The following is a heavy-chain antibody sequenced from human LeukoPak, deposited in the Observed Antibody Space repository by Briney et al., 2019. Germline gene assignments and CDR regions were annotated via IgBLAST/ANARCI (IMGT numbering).Heavy chain of an antibody. Sequence: DSVKVSCKASGYTFTSYYIHWVRQAPGQGLEWMGIINPSGGSTSYAQKFQGRVTMTRDTSTSTIYMELSSLRSEDTAVYYCAREARVVPAAYGNQPGNFDYWGQGTLVTVSS. CDR1: GYTFTSYY. CDR2: INPSGGST. CDR3: AREARVVPAAYGNQPGNFDY. J-gene: IGHJ4*02. D-gene: IGHD2-2*01. V-gene: IGHV1-46*01.